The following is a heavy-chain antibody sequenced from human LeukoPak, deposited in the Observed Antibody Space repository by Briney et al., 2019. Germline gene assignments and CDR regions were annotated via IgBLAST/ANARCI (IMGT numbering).Heavy chain of an antibody. V-gene: IGHV1-2*02. D-gene: IGHD3-22*01. J-gene: IGHJ4*02. CDR2: INPNSGGT. CDR1: GYTFTGYY. Sequence: ASVKVSCKASGYTFTGYYMHWVRQAPGQGLEWMGWINPNSGGTNYAQKFQGRVTMTRDTSISTAYMELSRLRSDDTAVCYCARGDYYDSSGYYFEVWGQGTLVTVSS. CDR3: ARGDYYDSSGYYFEV.